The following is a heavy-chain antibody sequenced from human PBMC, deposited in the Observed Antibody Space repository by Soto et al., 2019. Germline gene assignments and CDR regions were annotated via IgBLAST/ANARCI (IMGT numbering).Heavy chain of an antibody. CDR1: GFTFSSYG. CDR2: ISYDGSKE. Sequence: GGSLRLSCAASGFTFSSYGMHWVRQAPGKGLEWVALISYDGSKEYYADSVKGRFTISRDNSKNTLYLQMDSLRPEDTAVYYCAKRRDDFDYWGQGTLVTVS. V-gene: IGHV3-30*18. CDR3: AKRRDDFDY. J-gene: IGHJ4*02.